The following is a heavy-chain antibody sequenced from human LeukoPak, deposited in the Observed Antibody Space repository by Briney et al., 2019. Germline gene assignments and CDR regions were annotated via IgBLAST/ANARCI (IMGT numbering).Heavy chain of an antibody. CDR1: GYTFTGYC. D-gene: IGHD6-13*01. CDR3: ARGYGSSFDY. V-gene: IGHV1-2*02. Sequence: ASVKVSCKASGYTFTGYCMHWVRQAPGQGLEWMGWVNPHSGSTNYAQKFQGRVTMTRDTSISTAYMELSRLTSDDTAVYYCARGYGSSFDYWGQGALVTVSS. CDR2: VNPHSGST. J-gene: IGHJ4*02.